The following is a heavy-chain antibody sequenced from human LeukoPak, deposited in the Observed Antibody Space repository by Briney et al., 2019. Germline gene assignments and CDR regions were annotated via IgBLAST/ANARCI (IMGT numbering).Heavy chain of an antibody. CDR1: GFTFSSYG. CDR2: ISYDGSNK. CDR3: ARETGSYLGS. J-gene: IGHJ5*02. Sequence: GGSLRLSCAASGFTFSSYGMHWVRQAPGKGLEWVAVISYDGSNKYYADSVKGRFTISRDNSKNTLYLQMNSLRAEDTAVYYCARETGSYLGSWGQGTLVTVSS. V-gene: IGHV3-30*03. D-gene: IGHD1-26*01.